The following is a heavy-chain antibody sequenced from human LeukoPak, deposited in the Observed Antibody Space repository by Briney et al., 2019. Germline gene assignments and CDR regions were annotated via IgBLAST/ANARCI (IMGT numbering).Heavy chain of an antibody. Sequence: GGSLRLSCAASGFTFSSYAMSWVRQAPGKGLEWVSAISGSGGSTYYADSVKGRFTISRDNSKNTLYLQMNSLRAEDTVVYYCAKRAGSVRFLEWSGFDYWGQGTLVTVSS. V-gene: IGHV3-23*01. CDR3: AKRAGSVRFLEWSGFDY. CDR1: GFTFSSYA. CDR2: ISGSGGST. D-gene: IGHD3-3*01. J-gene: IGHJ4*02.